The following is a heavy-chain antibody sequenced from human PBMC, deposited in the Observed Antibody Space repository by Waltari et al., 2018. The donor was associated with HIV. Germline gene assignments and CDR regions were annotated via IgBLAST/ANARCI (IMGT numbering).Heavy chain of an antibody. CDR1: GFTFNTYG. CDR2: IWYDGSNK. V-gene: IGHV3-33*01. D-gene: IGHD4-17*01. CDR3: ARAAYGDYNSFDY. J-gene: IGHJ4*02. Sequence: QVPLVESGGGVVQPGRSLRLSCAASGFTFNTYGMHWVRQAPGKGLEWVAVIWYDGSNKYYADSVKGRFTISRDNSKNTVYLQMNSLRAEDTAVYYCARAAYGDYNSFDYWGQGTLATVSS.